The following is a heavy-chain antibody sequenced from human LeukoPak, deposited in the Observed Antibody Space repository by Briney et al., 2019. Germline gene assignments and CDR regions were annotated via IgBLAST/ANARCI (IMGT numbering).Heavy chain of an antibody. CDR3: ASGPYIVVVPVY. Sequence: SETLSLTCTVSGGSISSGGYYWSWIRQHPGKGLEWIGYIYYSGSTNYNPSLKSRVTISVDTSKNQFSLKLSSVTAADTAVYYCASGPYIVVVPVYWGQGTLVTVSS. CDR2: IYYSGST. D-gene: IGHD2-2*01. CDR1: GGSISSGGYY. J-gene: IGHJ4*02. V-gene: IGHV4-31*03.